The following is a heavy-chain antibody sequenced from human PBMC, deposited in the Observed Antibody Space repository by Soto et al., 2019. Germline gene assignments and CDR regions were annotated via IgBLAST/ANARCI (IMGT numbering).Heavy chain of an antibody. Sequence: AVKFSCKASGGTFSSYAISWVRQAPGQGLEWMGGIIPIFGTANYAQKFQGRVTITADESTSTAYMELSSLRSEDTAVYYCARGPVLHRGSSSGYPGGYYFDYWGQGTLVTVSS. CDR2: IIPIFGTA. V-gene: IGHV1-69*13. D-gene: IGHD3-22*01. J-gene: IGHJ4*02. CDR3: ARGPVLHRGSSSGYPGGYYFDY. CDR1: GGTFSSYA.